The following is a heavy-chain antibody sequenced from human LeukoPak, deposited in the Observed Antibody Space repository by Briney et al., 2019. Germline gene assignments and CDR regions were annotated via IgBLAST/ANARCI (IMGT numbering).Heavy chain of an antibody. CDR2: ISYDGSNK. CDR3: ARGLVRGAGIDY. D-gene: IGHD3-10*01. J-gene: IGHJ4*02. Sequence: PGGSLRFSCAASGFTFSSYAMHWVRQAPGKGLEWVAVISYDGSNKYYADSVKGRFTISRDNSKNTLYLQMNSLRAEDTAVYYCARGLVRGAGIDYWGQGTLVTVSS. V-gene: IGHV3-30*04. CDR1: GFTFSSYA.